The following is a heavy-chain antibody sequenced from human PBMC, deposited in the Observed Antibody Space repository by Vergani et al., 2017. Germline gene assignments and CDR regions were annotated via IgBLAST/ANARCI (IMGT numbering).Heavy chain of an antibody. V-gene: IGHV3-21*01. Sequence: EVQLVESGGGLVKPGGSLRLSCAASVFTFSSYSMNWVRQAPGQGLEWVSSISSSSSYIYYADSVKGRFTISRDNAKNSLYLQMNSLRAEDTAVYYCARELFYYDSSGYYPGFFDYWGQGTMVTVSS. CDR3: ARELFYYDSSGYYPGFFDY. CDR1: VFTFSSYS. D-gene: IGHD3-22*01. CDR2: ISSSSSYI. J-gene: IGHJ4*02.